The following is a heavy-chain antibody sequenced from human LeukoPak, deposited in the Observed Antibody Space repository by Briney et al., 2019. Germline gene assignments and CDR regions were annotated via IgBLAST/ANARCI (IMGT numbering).Heavy chain of an antibody. J-gene: IGHJ4*02. CDR2: ISNSGST. D-gene: IGHD1-1*01. Sequence: PSQTLSLTCTVSGGSISSGGYFWSWVHQHPGKGLEWIGYISNSGSTSYNPSLKSRVTLSVDTSKNQFSLKLSSVTAADTAVYYCARADNWNAFEYWGQGTLVPVSS. CDR1: GGSISSGGYF. V-gene: IGHV4-31*03. CDR3: ARADNWNAFEY.